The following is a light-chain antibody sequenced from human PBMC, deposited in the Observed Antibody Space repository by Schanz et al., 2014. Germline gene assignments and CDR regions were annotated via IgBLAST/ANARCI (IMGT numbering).Light chain of an antibody. CDR1: SSDVGRYNL. Sequence: QSALTQPASVSGSPGQSITISCTATSSDVGRYNLVSWYQQHPDKAPKLMIYDVSDRPSGVSNRFSGSKSGNTASLTISGLQTEDEADYYCCSYAGSSTVVFGGGTKLTVL. J-gene: IGLJ2*01. CDR2: DVS. V-gene: IGLV2-23*02. CDR3: CSYAGSSTVV.